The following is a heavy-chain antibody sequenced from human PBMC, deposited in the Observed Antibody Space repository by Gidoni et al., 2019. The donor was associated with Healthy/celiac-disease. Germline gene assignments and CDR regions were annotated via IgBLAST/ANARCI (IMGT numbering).Heavy chain of an antibody. V-gene: IGHV3-21*01. J-gene: IGHJ5*02. D-gene: IGHD6-19*01. CDR2: ISSSSSYI. CDR1: GFTFSSYS. Sequence: EVQLVESGGGLVKPGGSLRLSCAASGFTFSSYSMNWVRQAPGKGLEWVSSISSSSSYIYYADSVKGRFTISRDNAKNSLYLQMNSLRAEDTAVYYCARGPPDSSGWYGGDRWFDPWGQGTLVTVSS. CDR3: ARGPPDSSGWYGGDRWFDP.